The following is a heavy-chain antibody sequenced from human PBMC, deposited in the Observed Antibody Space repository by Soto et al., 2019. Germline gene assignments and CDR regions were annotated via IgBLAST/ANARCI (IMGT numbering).Heavy chain of an antibody. V-gene: IGHV1-46*03. Sequence: ASVKVSCKASGYTFTSYYMHWVRQAPGQGLEWLGIINPNSGTTTYAQKFQGRVTMTRDTSTSTVYMELSSLRSDDTAVYYCARRLTYYDILTASPVVDYWGQGTLVTVSS. J-gene: IGHJ4*02. CDR3: ARRLTYYDILTASPVVDY. D-gene: IGHD3-9*01. CDR2: INPNSGTT. CDR1: GYTFTSYY.